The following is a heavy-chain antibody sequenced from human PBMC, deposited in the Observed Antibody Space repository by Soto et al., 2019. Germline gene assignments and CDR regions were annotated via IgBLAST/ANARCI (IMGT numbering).Heavy chain of an antibody. CDR2: ISYDGSNK. CDR1: GFTFSSYA. CDR3: ARAYYSSSWYAGPFDY. D-gene: IGHD6-13*01. Sequence: GSLRLSCAASGFTFSSYAMHWVRQAPGKGLEWVAVISYDGSNKYYADSVKGRFTISRDNSKNTLYLQMDSLRAEDTAVYYCARAYYSSSWYAGPFDYWGQGTLVTV. J-gene: IGHJ4*02. V-gene: IGHV3-30-3*01.